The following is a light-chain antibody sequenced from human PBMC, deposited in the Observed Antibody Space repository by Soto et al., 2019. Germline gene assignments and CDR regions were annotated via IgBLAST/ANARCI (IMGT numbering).Light chain of an antibody. CDR1: QSVSTN. V-gene: IGKV3-15*01. CDR2: GAS. J-gene: IGKJ1*01. CDR3: QQYNNWPPWT. Sequence: RVMTQSPATLSLSPGERATLSCRASQSVSTNVAWYQQKPGQAPRLLIYGASTRATDIPARFSGSGSGTDFTLTISSLQSEDFAVYYCQQYNNWPPWTFG.